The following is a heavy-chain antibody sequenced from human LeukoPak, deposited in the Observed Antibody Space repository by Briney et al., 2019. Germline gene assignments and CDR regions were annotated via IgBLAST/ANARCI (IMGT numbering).Heavy chain of an antibody. CDR3: ARGSSGTIVFLFQH. Sequence: SETLSLTCTVSGGSISSYYWSWIRQPPGKGLEWIGYIYYSGSTNYNPSLKSRVTISVDTSKNQFSLLLNSVTPEDTAVYYCARGSSGTIVFLFQHWGQGTLVTVSS. CDR2: IYYSGST. D-gene: IGHD6-19*01. V-gene: IGHV4-59*12. CDR1: GGSISSYY. J-gene: IGHJ1*01.